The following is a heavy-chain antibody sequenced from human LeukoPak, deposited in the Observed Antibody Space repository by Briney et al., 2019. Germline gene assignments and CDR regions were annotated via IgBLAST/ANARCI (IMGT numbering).Heavy chain of an antibody. D-gene: IGHD3-3*01. CDR2: IYTTGST. V-gene: IGHV4-4*09. J-gene: IGHJ3*02. Sequence: SETLSLTCRVSNGSIGSYFWSWIRQTPGEGLEWIGNIYTTGSTNYNPSLKSRVTISVDTSKNQFSLKLSSVTAADTAVYYCARGIYDFWSGYSFDIWGQGTMVTVSS. CDR3: ARGIYDFWSGYSFDI. CDR1: NGSIGSYF.